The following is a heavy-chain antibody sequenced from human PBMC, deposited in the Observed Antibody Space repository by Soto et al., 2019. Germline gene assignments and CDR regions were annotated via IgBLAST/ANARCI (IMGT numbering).Heavy chain of an antibody. CDR1: GFTFSSYE. CDR3: ARFGGLYYDILTGTFDY. J-gene: IGHJ4*02. Sequence: GGSLRLSCAASGFTFSSYEMNWVRQAPGKGLEWVSYISSSGSTIYYADSVKGRFTISRDNAKNSLYLQMNSLRAEDTAVYYCARFGGLYYDILTGTFDYWGQGTLVTVSS. D-gene: IGHD3-9*01. V-gene: IGHV3-48*03. CDR2: ISSSGSTI.